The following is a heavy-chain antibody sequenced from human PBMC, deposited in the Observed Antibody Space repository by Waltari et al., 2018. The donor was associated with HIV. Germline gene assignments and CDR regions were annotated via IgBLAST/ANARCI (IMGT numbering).Heavy chain of an antibody. CDR2: INAGNGNT. CDR1: GYTFPSYA. V-gene: IGHV1-3*01. CDR3: ARDPYYDFWSGTPSIGWFDP. J-gene: IGHJ5*02. D-gene: IGHD3-3*01. Sequence: QVQLVQSGAEVKKPGASVKVSCKASGYTFPSYAMPWVRQAPGPRLGWMGWINAGNGNTKYSQKFQGRVTITRDTSASTAYMELSSLRSEDTAVYYCARDPYYDFWSGTPSIGWFDPWGQGTLVTVSS.